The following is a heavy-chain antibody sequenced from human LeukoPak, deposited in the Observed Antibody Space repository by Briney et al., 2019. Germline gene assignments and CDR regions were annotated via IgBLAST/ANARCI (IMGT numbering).Heavy chain of an antibody. D-gene: IGHD3-9*01. J-gene: IGHJ4*02. CDR3: ATGRSIRYFDC. V-gene: IGHV4-59*08. CDR2: IHYSGTT. Sequence: SETLSLTCTVSGVSIFSCYWNWIRQPPGQGLEWIGYIHYSGTTNYNPSLKSRVSISIDTSKSQFSLKLTSATAADTAIYYCATGRSIRYFDCWGQGTLLSVSS. CDR1: GVSIFSCY.